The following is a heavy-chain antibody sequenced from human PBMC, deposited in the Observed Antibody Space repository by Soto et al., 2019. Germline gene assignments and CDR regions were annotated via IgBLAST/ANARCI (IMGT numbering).Heavy chain of an antibody. CDR3: ARDFVGGVADNNWFDP. CDR2: ISSSSSYI. CDR1: VFTFSSYS. Sequence: GGSLRLSCASSVFTFSSYSMNWVRHSPGKGLEWVSSISSSSSYIYYADSVKGRFTISRDNAKNSLYLQMNSLRAEDTAVYYCARDFVGGVADNNWFDPWGQGTLVTVSS. V-gene: IGHV3-21*01. D-gene: IGHD2-15*01. J-gene: IGHJ5*02.